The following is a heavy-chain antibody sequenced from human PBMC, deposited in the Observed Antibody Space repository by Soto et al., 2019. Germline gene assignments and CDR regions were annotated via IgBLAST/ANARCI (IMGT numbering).Heavy chain of an antibody. V-gene: IGHV4-59*08. CDR3: ARHPSGFRADYMDV. CDR1: GGSISSYY. J-gene: IGHJ6*03. CDR2: IYYSGST. D-gene: IGHD3-10*01. Sequence: PSETLSLTCTVSGGSISSYYGSWIRQPPGKGLEWIGYIYYSGSTNYNPSLKSRVTISVDTSKNQFSLKLSSVTAADTAVYYCARHPSGFRADYMDVWGKGTTVTVSS.